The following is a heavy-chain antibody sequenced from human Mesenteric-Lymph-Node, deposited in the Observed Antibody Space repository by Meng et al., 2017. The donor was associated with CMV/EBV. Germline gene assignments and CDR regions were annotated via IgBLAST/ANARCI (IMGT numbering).Heavy chain of an antibody. CDR2: IKQDGSEK. CDR1: GFTLDIYT. Sequence: GESLKISCEASGFTLDIYTMHWVRQAPGKGLEWVANIKQDGSEKYYVDSVKGRFTISRDNAKNSLYLQMNSLRAEDTAVYYCARDPDRGDFGVVDWGQGTLVTVSS. D-gene: IGHD3-3*01. V-gene: IGHV3-7*01. J-gene: IGHJ4*02. CDR3: ARDPDRGDFGVVD.